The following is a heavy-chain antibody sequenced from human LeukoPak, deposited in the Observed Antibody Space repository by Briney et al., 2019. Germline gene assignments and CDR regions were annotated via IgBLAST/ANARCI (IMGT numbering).Heavy chain of an antibody. CDR2: IYRGGTI. J-gene: IGHJ5*02. V-gene: IGHV4-4*09. Sequence: PSETLSLTCSVSGGSISDYYWSWIRQAPGKGLEWIGYIYRGGTINYNPSVKSRVTMSLDTSKNQISLMLNSVTAADTAIYYCARHWLEAAKTYSYWFDPWGQGTLVTVSS. CDR1: GGSISDYY. D-gene: IGHD6-13*01. CDR3: ARHWLEAAKTYSYWFDP.